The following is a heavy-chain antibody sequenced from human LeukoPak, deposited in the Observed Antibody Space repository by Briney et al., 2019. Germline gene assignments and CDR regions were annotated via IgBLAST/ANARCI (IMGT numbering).Heavy chain of an antibody. CDR2: ISSNDVYI. CDR3: ARSASGPLDY. J-gene: IGHJ4*02. V-gene: IGHV3-21*06. Sequence: GGSLRLSCAASGFTFTDYNLNWVRQAPGKGLEWVSSISSNDVYIYYADSVQGRFTVSRDNARNSLYLQMNSLRVDDTAVYYCARSASGPLDYWGQGTLVTVSS. CDR1: GFTFTDYN. D-gene: IGHD2-8*02.